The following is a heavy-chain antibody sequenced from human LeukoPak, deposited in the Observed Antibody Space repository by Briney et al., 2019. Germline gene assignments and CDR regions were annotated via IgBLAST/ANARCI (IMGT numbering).Heavy chain of an antibody. CDR3: ATPVDGSTDY. J-gene: IGHJ4*02. CDR2: IRYDGSNK. CDR1: GFTFSSYG. V-gene: IGHV3-30*02. D-gene: IGHD3-10*01. Sequence: GGSLRLSCAASGFTFSSYGMHWVRQAPGKGLEWVAFIRYDGSNKYYADSVKGRFTISRDNSKNSLYLQMNSLRAEDTAVYYCATPVDGSTDYWGQGTLVTVSS.